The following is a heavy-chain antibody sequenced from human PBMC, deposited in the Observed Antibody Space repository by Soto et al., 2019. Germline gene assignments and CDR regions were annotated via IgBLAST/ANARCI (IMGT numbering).Heavy chain of an antibody. D-gene: IGHD3-3*01. J-gene: IGHJ6*02. V-gene: IGHV3-11*06. CDR2: ISSSSSYT. Sequence: GGSLRLSCAASGFTFSDYYMSWIRQAPGKGLEWVSYISSSSSYTNYADSVKGRFTISRDNAKNSLYLQMNSLRAEDTAVYYCARSGYDFWSGYYPMDVWGQGTTVTVSS. CDR1: GFTFSDYY. CDR3: ARSGYDFWSGYYPMDV.